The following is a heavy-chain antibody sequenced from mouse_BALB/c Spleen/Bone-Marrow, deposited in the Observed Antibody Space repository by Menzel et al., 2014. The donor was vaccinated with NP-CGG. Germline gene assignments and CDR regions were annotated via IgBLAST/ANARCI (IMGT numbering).Heavy chain of an antibody. CDR2: ILPGSGTT. J-gene: IGHJ4*01. Sequence: VQLHQSGAELMKPGASVKISCKATGYTFSSYWIEWVKQRPGHGLEWIGEILPGSGTTNYNENFKGKATFTADTSSNTAYMQLSSMTSEDSAVYYCARDYRYDGAMDYWGQGTSVTVSS. CDR3: ARDYRYDGAMDY. V-gene: IGHV1-9*01. D-gene: IGHD2-14*01. CDR1: GYTFSSYW.